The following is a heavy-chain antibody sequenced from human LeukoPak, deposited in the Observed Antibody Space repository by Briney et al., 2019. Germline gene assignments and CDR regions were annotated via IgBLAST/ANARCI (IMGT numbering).Heavy chain of an antibody. V-gene: IGHV3-23*01. CDR2: IAGSDGFT. CDR3: VRSLDY. CDR1: GFTFSSYG. J-gene: IGHJ4*02. Sequence: GGSLRLSCAASGFTFSSYGMHWVRQAPGKGLEWVSVIAGSDGFTQYADSVKGRFTISRDNSKSTVYLQMNRLRVEDTALYYCVRSLDYWGQGTLVTVSS.